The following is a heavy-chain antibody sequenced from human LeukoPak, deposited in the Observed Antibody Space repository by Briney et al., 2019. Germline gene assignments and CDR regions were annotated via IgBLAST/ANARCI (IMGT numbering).Heavy chain of an antibody. CDR3: ARDRSPYDSSRTDGD. J-gene: IGHJ4*02. V-gene: IGHV3-7*01. Sequence: PGGSLRLSCAASGFTFSSYWMSWVRQAPGKGLEWVANIKQDGSEKYYVDSVKGRFTISRDNAKNSLYLQMNSLRAEDTAVYYCARDRSPYDSSRTDGDWGQGTLVTVSS. CDR1: GFTFSSYW. D-gene: IGHD3-22*01. CDR2: IKQDGSEK.